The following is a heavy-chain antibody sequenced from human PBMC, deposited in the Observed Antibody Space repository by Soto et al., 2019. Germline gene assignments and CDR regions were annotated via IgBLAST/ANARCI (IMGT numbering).Heavy chain of an antibody. CDR1: GGAITTYNFF. V-gene: IGHV4-39*01. J-gene: IGHJ6*03. CDR3: ARHNNGWFHNDNCRFYYYMDV. D-gene: IGHD1-1*01. Sequence: QLQLPESGPGLVKPSETLSLTCTVTGGAITTYNFFWGWIRQTPGNGLEWIGSIYYGGNTYYNPSLESRVSISVDTSKGHFTRKMTSVTADDTAVYYSARHNNGWFHNDNCRFYYYMDVWGKGTTVNVSS. CDR2: IYYGGNT.